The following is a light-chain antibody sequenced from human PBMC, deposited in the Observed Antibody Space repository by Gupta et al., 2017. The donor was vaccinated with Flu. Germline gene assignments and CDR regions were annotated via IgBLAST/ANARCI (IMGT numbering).Light chain of an antibody. CDR1: QSVSSK. CDR2: DAS. V-gene: IGKV3-15*01. J-gene: IGKJ5*01. Sequence: EIVMTQYPDTLSVSLGERATLSCRASQSVSSKLAWYQQKPGQAPRLLIYDASTRADCIPAGFSGSGSGSEFTITISSLQYEDFAVFYCQQYSDCPPITFGQGTRLEIK. CDR3: QQYSDCPPIT.